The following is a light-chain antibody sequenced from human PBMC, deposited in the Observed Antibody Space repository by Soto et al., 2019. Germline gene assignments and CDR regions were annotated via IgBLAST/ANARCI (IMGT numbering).Light chain of an antibody. V-gene: IGKV1-27*01. J-gene: IGKJ3*01. CDR1: QDISNY. Sequence: DIQMTQSPSSLSASVGDRVTITCRASQDISNYLAWYQQKPGKVPKLLIYAASTLQSGAPSRFSGSGSGTDFTLTISGLQPEDVATYYCQKYNSAPRAFGPGTKVDIK. CDR3: QKYNSAPRA. CDR2: AAS.